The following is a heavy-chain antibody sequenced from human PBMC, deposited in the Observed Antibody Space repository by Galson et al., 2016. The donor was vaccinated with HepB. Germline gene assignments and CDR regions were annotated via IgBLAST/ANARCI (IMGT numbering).Heavy chain of an antibody. V-gene: IGHV3-33*01. CDR3: ATDGPPTVVVGAALDS. CDR1: GLSFSVRG. Sequence: SLRLSCATSGLSFSVRGMHWVRQAPGKGLEWVAVIWNDGRTTYYGDSVKGRFIISRDNSRETLYLQMNSLRLDDTAIYYCATDGPPTVVVGAALDSWGQGTLVTVSS. J-gene: IGHJ5*01. D-gene: IGHD2-15*01. CDR2: IWNDGRTT.